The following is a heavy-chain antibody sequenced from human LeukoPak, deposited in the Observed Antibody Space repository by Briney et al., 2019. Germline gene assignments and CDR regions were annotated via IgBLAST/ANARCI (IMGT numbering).Heavy chain of an antibody. J-gene: IGHJ4*02. Sequence: SVKVSCKASGGTFSSYAISWVRQAPGQGLEWMGGIIPIFGTANYAQKFQGRVTITADESTSTAYMELSSLRSEDTAVYYCARDGNSGSYYRYFDYWGQGTLVTVSS. D-gene: IGHD1-26*01. CDR1: GGTFSSYA. V-gene: IGHV1-69*13. CDR2: IIPIFGTA. CDR3: ARDGNSGSYYRYFDY.